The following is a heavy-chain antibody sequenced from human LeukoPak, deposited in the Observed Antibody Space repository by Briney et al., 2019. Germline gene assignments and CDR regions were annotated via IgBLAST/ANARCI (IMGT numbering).Heavy chain of an antibody. CDR1: GFTFRSYA. Sequence: GGSLRLSCVASGFTFRSYAMSWVRQAPGKGLEWVSTITRGSNTYYADSVKGRFTISRDNSESTLYLQMNSLRAEDTAVYYCAKRPPGGSYYFDYWGQGTLVTVSS. J-gene: IGHJ4*02. CDR3: AKRPPGGSYYFDY. CDR2: ITRGSNT. D-gene: IGHD1-26*01. V-gene: IGHV3-23*01.